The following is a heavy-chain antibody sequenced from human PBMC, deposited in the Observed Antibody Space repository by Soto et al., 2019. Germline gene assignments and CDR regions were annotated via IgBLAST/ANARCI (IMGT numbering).Heavy chain of an antibody. V-gene: IGHV3-30-3*01. D-gene: IGHD3-22*01. CDR2: ISYDGSRT. Sequence: QVQVVESGGGVVQPGRSLRLSCAASGFTLSTYAMHWVRQAPGKGLEWLAVISYDGSRTHYAGSMEGRFTISRDTSKNTLYLQMNSLRPEDTAVYFCGRDQNSGYYRTADYWGQGTLVTVSS. J-gene: IGHJ4*02. CDR1: GFTLSTYA. CDR3: GRDQNSGYYRTADY.